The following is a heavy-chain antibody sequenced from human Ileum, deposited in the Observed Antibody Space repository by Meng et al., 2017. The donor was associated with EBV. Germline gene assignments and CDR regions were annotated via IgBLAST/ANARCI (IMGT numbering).Heavy chain of an antibody. CDR1: GFSLSTSGVG. CDR3: ALRPRQLLRGWFDS. Sequence: QIALKDPALTRVNPTQTLTLTCTFSGFSLSTSGVGVGWIRQPPGKALEWLAMIYGQGDKHYSPSLTSRLTITKDTSKNQVVLTMTNMDSVDTATYYCALRPRQLLRGWFDSWGQGALVTVSS. CDR2: IYGQGDK. D-gene: IGHD6-13*01. V-gene: IGHV2-5*01. J-gene: IGHJ5*01.